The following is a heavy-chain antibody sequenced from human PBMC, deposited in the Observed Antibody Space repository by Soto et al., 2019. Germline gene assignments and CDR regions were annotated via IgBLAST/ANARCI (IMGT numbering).Heavy chain of an antibody. CDR1: GFTFSDHA. V-gene: IGHV3-23*01. J-gene: IGHJ4*02. D-gene: IGHD2-15*01. CDR3: AIDLWWYTH. CDR2: ISGGGSGA. Sequence: EVQLLESGGGLVQPGGSLRLSCTASGFTFSDHAMTWVRQSPGKGLEWLSGISGGGSGAYYADSVKGRFTVSRANSNNTLFLQMDSLRVEATAVYYCAIDLWWYTHWGQGTLVTVSS.